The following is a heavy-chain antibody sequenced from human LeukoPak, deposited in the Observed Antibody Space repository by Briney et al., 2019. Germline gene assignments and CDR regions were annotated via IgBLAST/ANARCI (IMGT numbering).Heavy chain of an antibody. CDR1: GGSVSSGSYY. CDR2: IYYSGST. J-gene: IGHJ5*02. D-gene: IGHD3-10*01. CDR3: ARDLEEDGITMVRGFDP. V-gene: IGHV4-39*07. Sequence: PSETLSLTCTVSGGSVSSGSYYWGGIRHPPGKGLEWIGNIYYSGSTYYNPSLKIRATISVETSKNQFSLKLSSVTAADTAVYYCARDLEEDGITMVRGFDPWGQGTLVTVSS.